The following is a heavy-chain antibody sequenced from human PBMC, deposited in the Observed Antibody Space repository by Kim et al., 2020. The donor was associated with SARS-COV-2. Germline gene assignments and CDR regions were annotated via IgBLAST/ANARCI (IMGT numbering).Heavy chain of an antibody. CDR2: IIPILGIA. Sequence: SVKVSCKASGDTFSSYDISWVRQAPGQGLEWMGRIIPILGIANYAQKFQGRVTITADKSTSTAYMELSSLRSEDTAVYYCARGYSYAGMDVWGKGTTVTVSS. CDR1: GDTFSSYD. D-gene: IGHD5-18*01. CDR3: ARGYSYAGMDV. V-gene: IGHV1-69*04. J-gene: IGHJ6*04.